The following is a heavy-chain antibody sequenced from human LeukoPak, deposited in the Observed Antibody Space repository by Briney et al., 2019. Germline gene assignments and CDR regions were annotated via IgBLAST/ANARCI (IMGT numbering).Heavy chain of an antibody. J-gene: IGHJ4*02. D-gene: IGHD4-11*01. CDR2: ISGSGGST. Sequence: GGSLRLSCAASGFTFSSYAMSWVRQAPGKGLEWVSAISGSGGSTYYADSVKGRFTITRDNSKNTLYLQMNSLRAEDTAVYLCAKLWDSNYPGDYWGQGTLVTVSS. CDR1: GFTFSSYA. V-gene: IGHV3-23*01. CDR3: AKLWDSNYPGDY.